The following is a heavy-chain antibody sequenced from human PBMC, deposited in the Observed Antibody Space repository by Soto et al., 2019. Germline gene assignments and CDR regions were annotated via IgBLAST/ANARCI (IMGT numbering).Heavy chain of an antibody. CDR1: GGSISSYY. CDR2: IYYSGST. V-gene: IGHV4-59*01. CDR3: ARETRWSGYYTDGGKYYYYGMDV. J-gene: IGHJ6*02. Sequence: QVQLQESGPGLVKPSETLSLTCTVSGGSISSYYWSWIRQPPGKGLEWIGYIYYSGSTNYNPSLXKSXXXISVDTSKNQXXLXLXXVTAADTAVYYCARETRWSGYYTDGGKYYYYGMDVWGQGTTVTVSS. D-gene: IGHD3-3*01.